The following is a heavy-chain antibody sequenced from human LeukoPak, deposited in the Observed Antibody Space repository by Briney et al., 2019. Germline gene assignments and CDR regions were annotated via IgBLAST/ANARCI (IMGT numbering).Heavy chain of an antibody. CDR2: INPNSGGT. J-gene: IGHJ5*02. Sequence: ASVTVSCKASGNTFTGSYMHWVRQAPGQGLEWMGWINPNSGGTNYAQKFQGRVTMTRDTSISTAYMELSSLSSDDTAVYYCARDREVYYGSGYGFDPWGQGTLVTVSS. D-gene: IGHD3-10*01. CDR1: GNTFTGSY. CDR3: ARDREVYYGSGYGFDP. V-gene: IGHV1-2*02.